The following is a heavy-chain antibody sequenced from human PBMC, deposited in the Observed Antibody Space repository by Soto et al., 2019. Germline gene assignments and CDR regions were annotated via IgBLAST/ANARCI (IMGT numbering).Heavy chain of an antibody. CDR1: GGSISSYY. CDR3: ARHGLGLDY. D-gene: IGHD1-26*01. V-gene: IGHV4-59*08. CDR2: IHYSGST. J-gene: IGHJ4*02. Sequence: QVQLQESGPGLVKPSETLSLTCTVSGGSISSYYWSWIRQPPGKGLDYIGYIHYSGSTNYNPSLKSLVNISLDTSKNQFSLKLSSVTAADTAVYYCARHGLGLDYWCQGTLVTVSS.